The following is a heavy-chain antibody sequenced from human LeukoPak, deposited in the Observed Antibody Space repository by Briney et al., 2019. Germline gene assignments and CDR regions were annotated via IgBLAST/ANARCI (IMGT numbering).Heavy chain of an antibody. J-gene: IGHJ4*02. CDR1: GGSISSRSYY. CDR2: MHYSGST. D-gene: IGHD3-22*01. CDR3: ARADSSGYYYVDY. Sequence: SETLSLTCTVSGGSISSRSYYWGWIRQPPGKGLEWIGNMHYSGSTYYNPSLKSRVTISVDTSKNQFSLKLSSVTAADTAVYYCARADSSGYYYVDYWGQGTLVTVSS. V-gene: IGHV4-39*07.